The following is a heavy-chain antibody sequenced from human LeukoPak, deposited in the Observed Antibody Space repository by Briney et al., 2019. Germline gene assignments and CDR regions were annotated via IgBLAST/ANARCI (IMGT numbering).Heavy chain of an antibody. CDR2: INPNNGDS. V-gene: IGHV1-2*02. CDR1: GYTFTGYY. CDR3: AKEGSSGWVPNY. Sequence: ASVKVSCKASGYTFTGYYIHWVRQAPGQGREWMGWINPNNGDSNFAQKFQGRVTMTRDTSISTVYMELSRLRSDDTAVYYCAKEGSSGWVPNYWGQGTLVTVSS. J-gene: IGHJ4*02. D-gene: IGHD6-19*01.